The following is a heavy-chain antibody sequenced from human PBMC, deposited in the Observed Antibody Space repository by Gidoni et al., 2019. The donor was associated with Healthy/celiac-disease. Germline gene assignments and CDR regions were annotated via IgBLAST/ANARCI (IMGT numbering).Heavy chain of an antibody. CDR1: GGSISSGGYD. CDR3: ARERDGRFEGENWFDP. V-gene: IGHV4-31*01. D-gene: IGHD3-16*01. CDR2: IYYSGST. Sequence: QVQLQESGPGLVKPSQTLSLTCTVSGGSISSGGYDWSWIRQHPGTGLELIVYIYYSGSTYYNPSLKSLVTISVYTSKNQFSLKLSSVTAADTAVYSCARERDGRFEGENWFDPWGQGTLVTVSS. J-gene: IGHJ5*02.